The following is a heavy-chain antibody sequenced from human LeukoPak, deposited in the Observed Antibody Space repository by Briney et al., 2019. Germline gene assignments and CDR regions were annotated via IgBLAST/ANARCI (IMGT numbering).Heavy chain of an antibody. CDR3: ARGRPHGNDY. Sequence: PGGSLRLSCAASGFTFSSYSMDWVRQAPGKGLEWVSSISSSSSYIYYADSVKGRFTISRDNAKNSLYLQMNSLRAEDTAVYYCARGRPHGNDYWGQGTLVTVSS. D-gene: IGHD4-23*01. CDR2: ISSSSSYI. CDR1: GFTFSSYS. J-gene: IGHJ4*02. V-gene: IGHV3-21*01.